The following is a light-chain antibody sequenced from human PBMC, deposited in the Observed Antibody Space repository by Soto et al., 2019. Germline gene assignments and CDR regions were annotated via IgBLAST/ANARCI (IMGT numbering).Light chain of an antibody. CDR2: GAS. J-gene: IGKJ4*01. Sequence: EIVLTQSPGTLSLSPGERATLSCSASQTVGKNFLAWYQRKPGQAPRLLIHGASSRATGIPDRFSGSGSGTDFALTISRLEPEDVAVFYCQQYAASPLTFGGGTTVEIK. V-gene: IGKV3-20*01. CDR3: QQYAASPLT. CDR1: QTVGKNF.